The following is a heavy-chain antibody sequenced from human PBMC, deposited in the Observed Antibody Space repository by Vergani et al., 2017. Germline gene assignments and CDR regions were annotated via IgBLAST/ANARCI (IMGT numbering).Heavy chain of an antibody. Sequence: EVQLLESGGGLVQPGGSLRLSCAASGFPFSSYAMNWVRQAPGKGLEWVSTIRSSGGSTYYADSVKGRFAISRDNSKNTLYLQMNSLRVEDTAVYYCAKDEGFSNWFDPWGQGTLVTVSS. CDR1: GFPFSSYA. CDR3: AKDEGFSNWFDP. CDR2: IRSSGGST. V-gene: IGHV3-23*01. J-gene: IGHJ5*02.